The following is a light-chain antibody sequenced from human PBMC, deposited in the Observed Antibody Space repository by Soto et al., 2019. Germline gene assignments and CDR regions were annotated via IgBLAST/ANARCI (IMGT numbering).Light chain of an antibody. Sequence: QSALTQPASVSGSPGQSITISCTGTSSDVGGYNYVSWYQQHPGKAPKLIIYDVSNRPSWVSNRFSGSKSGNTASLTISGLKAEDEADYYCSSYTSSSTLVFGGGTKLTVL. CDR1: SSDVGGYNY. CDR3: SSYTSSSTLV. CDR2: DVS. J-gene: IGLJ2*01. V-gene: IGLV2-14*01.